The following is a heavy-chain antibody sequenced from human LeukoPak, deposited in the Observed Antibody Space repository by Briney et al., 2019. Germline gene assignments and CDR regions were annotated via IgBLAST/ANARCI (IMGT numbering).Heavy chain of an antibody. CDR3: ARVSLRARVFDY. V-gene: IGHV4-59*11. CDR2: IYYSGST. Sequence: SEILSLTCTVSGGSISSHYWSWIRQPPGKGLEWIGYIYYSGSTNYNPSLKSRVTISVDTSKNQFSLKLSSVTAADTAVYYCARVSLRARVFDYWGQGTLVTVSS. CDR1: GGSISSHY. J-gene: IGHJ4*02. D-gene: IGHD6-6*01.